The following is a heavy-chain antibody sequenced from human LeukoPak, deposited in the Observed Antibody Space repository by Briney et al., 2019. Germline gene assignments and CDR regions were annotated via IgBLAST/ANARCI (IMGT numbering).Heavy chain of an antibody. D-gene: IGHD3-22*01. V-gene: IGHV3-48*03. CDR3: ARASFSYDSTTYYYEDY. Sequence: GGSLRLSCAASGLSFSNSEVKWARQAPGKGLEWVSYISSSGNTIYYADSVKGRFTISRDNAKNSLYLQMNSLRAEDTAVYYCARASFSYDSTTYYYEDYWGRGTLVTVSS. CDR2: ISSSGNTI. J-gene: IGHJ4*02. CDR1: GLSFSNSE.